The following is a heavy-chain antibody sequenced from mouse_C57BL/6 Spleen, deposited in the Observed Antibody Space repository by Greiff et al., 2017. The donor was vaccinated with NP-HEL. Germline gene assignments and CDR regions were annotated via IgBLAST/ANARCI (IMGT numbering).Heavy chain of an antibody. CDR2: ILPGSGST. V-gene: IGHV1-9*01. D-gene: IGHD2-2*01. CDR1: GYTFTGYW. J-gene: IGHJ4*01. CDR3: ARFPLSTMVTTGAMDY. Sequence: VQLQQSGAELMKPGASVKLSCKATGYTFTGYWIEWVKQRPGHGLEWIGEILPGSGSTNYNEKFKGKATFTADTSSNTAYMQLSSLTTEDSAIYYCARFPLSTMVTTGAMDYWGQGTSVTVSS.